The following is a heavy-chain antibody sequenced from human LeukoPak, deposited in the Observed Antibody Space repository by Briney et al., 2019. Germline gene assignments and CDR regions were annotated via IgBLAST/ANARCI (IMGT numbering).Heavy chain of an antibody. CDR3: ARLGEWELLRTNAFDI. V-gene: IGHV5-51*01. J-gene: IGHJ3*02. Sequence: GESLQISCKGSGYSFTSYWIGWVRQLPGKGLEWMGIIYPGDSDTRYSPSFQGQVTISADKSISTAYLQWSSLKASDTAMYYCARLGEWELLRTNAFDIWGQGTMVTVSS. D-gene: IGHD1-26*01. CDR1: GYSFTSYW. CDR2: IYPGDSDT.